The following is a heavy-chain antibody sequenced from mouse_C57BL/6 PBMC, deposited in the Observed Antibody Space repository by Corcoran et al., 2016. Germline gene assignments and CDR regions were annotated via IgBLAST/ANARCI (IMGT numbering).Heavy chain of an antibody. J-gene: IGHJ4*01. D-gene: IGHD1-1*01. Sequence: QIQLVQSGPELKKPGETVKISCKASGYTFTTYGMSWVKQAPGKGLKWMGWINTYSGVPTYADDFKGRFAFSLETSASTAYLQINNLKNEDTATYFCARRITTVVATDYYARDYWGQGTSVTVSS. CDR2: INTYSGVP. CDR1: GYTFTTYG. CDR3: ARRITTVVATDYYARDY. V-gene: IGHV9-3*01.